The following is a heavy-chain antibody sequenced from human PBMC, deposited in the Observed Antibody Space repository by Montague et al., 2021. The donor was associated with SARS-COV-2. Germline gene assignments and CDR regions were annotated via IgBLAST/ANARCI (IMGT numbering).Heavy chain of an antibody. D-gene: IGHD2-2*01. Sequence: SDTLSLTCTVSGGSISSSSYYWGWIRQPPGKGLEWIGSIYYSGSTYFNPSLKSRVTISVDTSKNQFSLKLSSVTAADTAVYYCARDKAEYIVVVPAVPLAYGMDVWGQGTTVTVSS. CDR2: IYYSGST. CDR3: ARDKAEYIVVVPAVPLAYGMDV. J-gene: IGHJ6*02. CDR1: GGSISSSSYY. V-gene: IGHV4-39*07.